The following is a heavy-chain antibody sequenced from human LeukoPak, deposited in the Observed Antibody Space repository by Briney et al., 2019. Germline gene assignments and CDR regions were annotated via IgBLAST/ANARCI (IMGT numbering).Heavy chain of an antibody. V-gene: IGHV3-53*01. CDR3: ARETHDFWSGYYNN. Sequence: GGSLRLSCAASGFTFDDYGMSWVRQAPGKGLEWVSVIYSGGSTYYADSVKGRFTISRDNSKNTLYLQMNSLRAEDTAVYYCARETHDFWSGYYNNWGQGTLVTVSS. J-gene: IGHJ4*02. CDR2: IYSGGST. D-gene: IGHD3-3*01. CDR1: GFTFDDYG.